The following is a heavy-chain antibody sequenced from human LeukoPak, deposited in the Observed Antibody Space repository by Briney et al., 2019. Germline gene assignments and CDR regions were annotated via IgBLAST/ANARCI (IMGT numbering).Heavy chain of an antibody. D-gene: IGHD6-13*01. V-gene: IGHV4-61*02. CDR2: IYTSGST. Sequence: SQTLSLTCTVSGGSISSGSYYWSWIRQPAGKGLEWIGRIYTSGSTNYNPSLKSRVTISVDTSKNQSSLKLSSVTAADTAVYYCARAQHIAAAAFDYWGQGTLATVSS. CDR3: ARAQHIAAAAFDY. J-gene: IGHJ4*02. CDR1: GGSISSGSYY.